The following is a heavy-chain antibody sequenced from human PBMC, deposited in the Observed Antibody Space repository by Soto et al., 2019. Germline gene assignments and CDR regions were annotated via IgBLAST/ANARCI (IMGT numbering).Heavy chain of an antibody. Sequence: EVQLVESGGGLVKPGGSLRLSCAASGFTFSSYSMNWVRQAPGKGLEWVSSISSSSSYIYYADSVKGRFTISRDNAKNALYLQMNSVSADDTAVYYCARAVAVADADYWGQGTLVTVSS. CDR1: GFTFSSYS. J-gene: IGHJ4*02. D-gene: IGHD6-19*01. CDR2: ISSSSSYI. CDR3: ARAVAVADADY. V-gene: IGHV3-21*01.